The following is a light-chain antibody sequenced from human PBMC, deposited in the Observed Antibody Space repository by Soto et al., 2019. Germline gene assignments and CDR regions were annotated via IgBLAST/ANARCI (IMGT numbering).Light chain of an antibody. CDR2: DAS. CDR3: HQRYSWPLT. CDR1: ESVISH. J-gene: IGKJ4*01. V-gene: IGKV3-11*01. Sequence: EIRLSQSPATLSLSLGERATFCCRASESVISHLAWYQQRPGQAPRLLIYDASNRATGIPARFGGSGSGTDFTLTISSLEPEDFAVYYCHQRYSWPLTFGGGTKVEIK.